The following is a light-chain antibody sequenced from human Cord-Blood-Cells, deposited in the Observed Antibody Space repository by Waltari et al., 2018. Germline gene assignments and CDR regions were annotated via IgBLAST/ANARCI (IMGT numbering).Light chain of an antibody. Sequence: DIQMTHSPSSISASVADRVTITCRASQSISSYLNLYQQKPGKAPKLLIYAASSLQSGVPSRFSGSGSGTDFTLTISSLQPEDFATYYCQHSYSTPPYSFGQGTKLEIK. CDR3: QHSYSTPPYS. CDR2: AAS. CDR1: QSISSY. V-gene: IGKV1-39*01. J-gene: IGKJ2*03.